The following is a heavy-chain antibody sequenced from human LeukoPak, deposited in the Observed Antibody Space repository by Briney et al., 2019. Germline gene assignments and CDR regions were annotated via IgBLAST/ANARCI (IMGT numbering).Heavy chain of an antibody. J-gene: IGHJ3*02. Sequence: ASVKVSCKASGYTFTSYYMHWVREAPGQGLEWMGIINPSGGSTSYAQKFQGRVTMTRDTSTSTVYMELSSLRSEDTAVYYCARGQYNWNDKFDAFDIWGQGTMVTVSS. CDR3: ARGQYNWNDKFDAFDI. V-gene: IGHV1-46*01. CDR2: INPSGGST. D-gene: IGHD1-20*01. CDR1: GYTFTSYY.